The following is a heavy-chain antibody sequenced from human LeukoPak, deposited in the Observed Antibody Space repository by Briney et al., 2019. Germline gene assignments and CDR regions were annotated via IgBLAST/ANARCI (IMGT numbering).Heavy chain of an antibody. CDR3: ARYSSFTRIYLDY. D-gene: IGHD2-21*01. CDR2: INHSGST. Sequence: SETLSLTCAVYGGSFSGYYWSWIRQPPGKGLEWIGEINHSGSTNYNPSLKSRVTISVDTSKNQFSLKLSSVTAADTAVYYCARYSSFTRIYLDYWGQGTLVTVSS. J-gene: IGHJ4*02. CDR1: GGSFSGYY. V-gene: IGHV4-34*01.